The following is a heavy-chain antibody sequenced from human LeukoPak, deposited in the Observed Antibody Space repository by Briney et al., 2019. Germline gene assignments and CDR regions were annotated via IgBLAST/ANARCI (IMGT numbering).Heavy chain of an antibody. CDR3: VRDRYYVPDC. D-gene: IGHD3-10*02. CDR2: IHSDGSST. V-gene: IGHV3-74*01. CDR1: GFTFSSTW. Sequence: GGSLRLSCAASGFTFSSTWMHWFRQAPGKGLVWVSRIHSDGSSTIYADSVKGRFTISRDNAKNTLYLQMNSLRAEDTAVYYCVRDRYYVPDCWGQGTLVTVSS. J-gene: IGHJ4*02.